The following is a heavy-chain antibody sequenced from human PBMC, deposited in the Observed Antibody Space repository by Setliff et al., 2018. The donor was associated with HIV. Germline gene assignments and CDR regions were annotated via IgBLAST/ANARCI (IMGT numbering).Heavy chain of an antibody. V-gene: IGHV3-23*01. J-gene: IGHJ4*01. CDR1: GFTFKIYA. D-gene: IGHD2-2*01. CDR2: ISNSGGNT. CDR3: TEGFQRLCLYYFDT. Sequence: GGSLRLSCKASGFTFKIYAMSWLRQAPGKGLEWVSAISNSGGNTYYADSVKGRFTISSDNSENTLYLQTNSLRPEDTAIYYCTEGFQRLCLYYFDTWGQGTLVTVSS.